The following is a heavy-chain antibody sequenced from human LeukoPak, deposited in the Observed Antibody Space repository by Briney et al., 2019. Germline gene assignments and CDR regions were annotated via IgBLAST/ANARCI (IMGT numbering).Heavy chain of an antibody. Sequence: PSETLSLTCTVSGGSISSSSYYWGWIRQPPGKGLEWIGSIYYSGSTYYNPSLKSRVTISVDTSKNQFSLKLSSVTAADTAVYYCARYYDSSGCFDYWGQGTLVIVSS. D-gene: IGHD3-22*01. V-gene: IGHV4-39*07. CDR3: ARYYDSSGCFDY. CDR2: IYYSGST. J-gene: IGHJ4*02. CDR1: GGSISSSSYY.